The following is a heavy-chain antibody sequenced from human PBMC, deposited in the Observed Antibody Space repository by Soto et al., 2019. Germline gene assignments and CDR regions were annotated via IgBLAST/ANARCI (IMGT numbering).Heavy chain of an antibody. J-gene: IGHJ4*02. V-gene: IGHV1-3*01. CDR3: AKARGYCSGGSCYSATFDY. D-gene: IGHD2-15*01. CDR1: GYTFTSYA. Sequence: QVPLVQSGAEVKKPGASVKVSCKASGYTFTSYAMHWVRQAPGQRLEWMGWINAGNGNTKYSQKFQGRVTITRDSSARTGYKGLSRLRSEGTAVYYCAKARGYCSGGSCYSATFDYWGQGTLVTVSS. CDR2: INAGNGNT.